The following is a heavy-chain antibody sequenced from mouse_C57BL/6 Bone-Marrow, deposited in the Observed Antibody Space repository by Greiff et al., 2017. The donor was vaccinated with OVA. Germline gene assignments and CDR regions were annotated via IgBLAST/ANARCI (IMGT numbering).Heavy chain of an antibody. CDR1: GFSLTSYG. V-gene: IGHV2-6-1*01. J-gene: IGHJ1*03. D-gene: IGHD1-1*01. Sequence: VKLVESGPGLVAPSQSLSITCTVSGFSLTSYGVHWVRQPPGKGLEWLVVIWSDGSTTYNSALKSRLSISKDNSKSQVFLKMNSLQTDDTAMYYCARHTHGSSYWYFDVWGTGTTVTVSS. CDR3: ARHTHGSSYWYFDV. CDR2: IWSDGST.